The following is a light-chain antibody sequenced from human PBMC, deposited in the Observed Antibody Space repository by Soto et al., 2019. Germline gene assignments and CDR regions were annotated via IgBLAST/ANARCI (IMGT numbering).Light chain of an antibody. J-gene: IGKJ5*01. V-gene: IGKV3-20*01. CDR1: QSVSNNY. CDR2: GAS. CDR3: QQYDVAPPIT. Sequence: EIVLTESPCILSLSTGVRANLSCRASQSVSNNYLAWYQQKPGQAPRRLIYGASSRATGIPDRFSGSGSGTDFTLTISRLEPEDFAVYYCQQYDVAPPITFGQGTRLDIK.